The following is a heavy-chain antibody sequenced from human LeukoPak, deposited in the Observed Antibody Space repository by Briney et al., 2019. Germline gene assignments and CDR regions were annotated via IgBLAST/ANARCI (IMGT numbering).Heavy chain of an antibody. V-gene: IGHV4-59*01. CDR1: GGSFSGYY. Sequence: SETLSLTCAVYGGSFSGYYWSWIRQPPGKGLEWIGYIYYSGSTNYNPSLKSRVTISVDTSKNQFSLKLSSVTAADTAVYYCARGSPRRDFWSGYNYYFDYWGQGTLVTVSS. D-gene: IGHD3-3*01. CDR3: ARGSPRRDFWSGYNYYFDY. J-gene: IGHJ4*02. CDR2: IYYSGST.